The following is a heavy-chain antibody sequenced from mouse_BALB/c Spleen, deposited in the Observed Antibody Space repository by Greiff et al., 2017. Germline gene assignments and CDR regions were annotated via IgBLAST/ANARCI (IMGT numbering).Heavy chain of an antibody. CDR3: ARWWDAMDY. Sequence: EVKVVESGGGLVQPGGSRKLSCAASGFTFSSFGMHWVRQAPEKGLEWVAYISSGSSTIYYADTVKGRFTISRDNPKNTLFLQMTSLRSEDTAMYYCARWWDAMDYWGQGTSVTVSS. CDR2: ISSGSSTI. CDR1: GFTFSSFG. D-gene: IGHD1-1*02. V-gene: IGHV5-17*02. J-gene: IGHJ4*01.